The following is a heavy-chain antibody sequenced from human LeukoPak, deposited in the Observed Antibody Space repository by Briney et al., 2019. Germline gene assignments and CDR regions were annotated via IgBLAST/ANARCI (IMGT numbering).Heavy chain of an antibody. V-gene: IGHV4-34*01. Sequence: ETLCLTCAVYGGSFSGYYWSWIRQPPGKGLEWIGEINHSGSTNYNPSLKSRVTISVDTSKNQFSLKLSSVTAADTAVYYCARLLGRYSYPGPPKFDPWGPGILVAVSS. CDR1: GGSFSGYY. J-gene: IGHJ5*02. CDR3: ARLLGRYSYPGPPKFDP. CDR2: INHSGST. D-gene: IGHD1-26*01.